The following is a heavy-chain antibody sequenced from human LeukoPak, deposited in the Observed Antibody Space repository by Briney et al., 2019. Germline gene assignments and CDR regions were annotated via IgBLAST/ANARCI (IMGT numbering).Heavy chain of an antibody. CDR2: IWYDGSNK. J-gene: IGHJ5*02. CDR1: GCTFSSYG. Sequence: GGSLTLSCAASGCTFSSYGMHWVRQAPGKGLEWGADIWYDGSNKYYADSVKGRFTLYRDNPKNTLYPQINSLRAEDTAVYYCARDESGRYFDGLSGTHASSWFDPWGQGTLVTVSS. D-gene: IGHD3-9*01. V-gene: IGHV3-33*01. CDR3: ARDESGRYFDGLSGTHASSWFDP.